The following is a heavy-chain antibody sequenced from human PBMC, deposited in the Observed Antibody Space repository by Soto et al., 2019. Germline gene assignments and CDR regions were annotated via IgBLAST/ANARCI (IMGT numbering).Heavy chain of an antibody. J-gene: IGHJ6*02. Sequence: PGGSLRLSCRVSGFNFGGYAMTWVRHTPGKGLEWVGFIRTYSYGETTEYAASVKGRFNIARDDSNNIAYLQMSSLKTDDTAVYYCTRDGQLPRYYYLGMDVWGQGTTVTVSS. V-gene: IGHV3-49*04. CDR1: GFNFGGYA. CDR2: IRTYSYGETT. D-gene: IGHD1-1*01. CDR3: TRDGQLPRYYYLGMDV.